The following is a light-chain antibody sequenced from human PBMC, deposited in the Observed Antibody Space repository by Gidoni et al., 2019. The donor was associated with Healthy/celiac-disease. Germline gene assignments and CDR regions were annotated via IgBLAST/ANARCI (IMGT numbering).Light chain of an antibody. Sequence: QSALTQPDSASGSPGQSITISCTRTSSDVGGYNYVSWYQQHPGKAPKLMIYDVSNLPSGVSNRFSGSKSGNTASLTISGLQAEDEADYYCSSYTSSSTLVFGGGTKLTVL. J-gene: IGLJ2*01. CDR1: SSDVGGYNY. V-gene: IGLV2-14*01. CDR2: DVS. CDR3: SSYTSSSTLV.